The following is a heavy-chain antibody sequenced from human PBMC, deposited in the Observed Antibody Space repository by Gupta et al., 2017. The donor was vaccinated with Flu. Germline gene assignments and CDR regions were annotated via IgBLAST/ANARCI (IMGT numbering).Heavy chain of an antibody. Sequence: LEWMGWINPNSGDTNYAQKFQGRVTMTRDTSISTAYMELSRLRSDDTAVYYCARDLVPDHDIVVVPAGPGDYWGQGTLVTVSS. CDR3: ARDLVPDHDIVVVPAGPGDY. D-gene: IGHD2-2*01. J-gene: IGHJ4*02. CDR2: INPNSGDT. V-gene: IGHV1-2*02.